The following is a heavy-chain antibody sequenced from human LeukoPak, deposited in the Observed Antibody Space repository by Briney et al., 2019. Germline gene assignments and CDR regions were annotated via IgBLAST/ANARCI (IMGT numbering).Heavy chain of an antibody. CDR2: ISAYNGNT. CDR1: GYTFTSYG. J-gene: IGHJ4*02. V-gene: IGHV1-18*01. D-gene: IGHD3-22*01. Sequence: GASVKVSCKASGYTFTSYGISWVRQAPGQGLEWMGWISAYNGNTNYARKLQGRVTMTTDTSTSTAYMELRSLRSDDTAVYYCARDFNWDYYDSSGYYFYFDYWGQGTLVTVSS. CDR3: ARDFNWDYYDSSGYYFYFDY.